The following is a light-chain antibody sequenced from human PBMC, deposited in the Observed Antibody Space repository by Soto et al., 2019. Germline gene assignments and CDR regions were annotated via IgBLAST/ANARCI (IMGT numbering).Light chain of an antibody. J-gene: IGLJ2*01. CDR1: SSNIDAYNF. CDR3: TSWTTSTTMI. V-gene: IGLV2-14*03. CDR2: DVN. Sequence: QSVLTQPASVSGSPGHSITISCTGTSSNIDAYNFVSWYQQHPGKAPKLMLYDVNIRPSGVSNRFSGSKSGNTASLTISGLQAEDEADYYCTSWTTSTTMIFGGGTKVTVL.